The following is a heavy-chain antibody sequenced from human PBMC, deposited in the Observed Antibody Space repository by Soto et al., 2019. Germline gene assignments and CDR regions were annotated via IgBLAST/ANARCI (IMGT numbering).Heavy chain of an antibody. CDR2: IYPGDSNT. CDR3: ARQGYCSSTACYTVDY. J-gene: IGHJ4*02. D-gene: IGHD2-2*02. V-gene: IGHV5-51*01. CDR1: GYSFTNYW. Sequence: GESMKISCKGSGYSFTNYWIGWVRQMPGKGLEWMGIIYPGDSNTRYSPSFQGQVTISADKSISTAYLQWSSLKASDTAMYYCARQGYCSSTACYTVDYWGQGTLVTVSS.